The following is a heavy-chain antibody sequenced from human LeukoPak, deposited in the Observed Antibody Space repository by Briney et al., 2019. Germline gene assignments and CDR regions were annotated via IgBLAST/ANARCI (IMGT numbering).Heavy chain of an antibody. D-gene: IGHD3-22*01. CDR2: ISSRGSTM. V-gene: IGHV3-48*03. CDR3: ATYYYDSSAQRGDDAFDI. J-gene: IGHJ3*02. Sequence: GRSLRLSCAASEFTFSSYEMNWVRQAPGKGLEWVSYISSRGSTMYYADSVKGRFTVSRDNAKKSRYLQMNSLRAEDTAIYYCATYYYDSSAQRGDDAFDIWGQGTMVTVSS. CDR1: EFTFSSYE.